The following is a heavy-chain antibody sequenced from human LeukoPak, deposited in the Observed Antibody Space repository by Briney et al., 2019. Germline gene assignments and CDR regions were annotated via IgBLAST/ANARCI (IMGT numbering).Heavy chain of an antibody. CDR2: IYSSGST. Sequence: SETLSLTCTVSGGSISSNYWSWIRQSPGRGLEWIGYIYSSGSTDYNPSLKSRLTISLDTSKNQFSLKLDSVTAADTAVYYCARHIDGDYTSSWYQPYFQYWGQGTLVTVSS. V-gene: IGHV4-59*08. J-gene: IGHJ1*01. CDR3: ARHIDGDYTSSWYQPYFQY. D-gene: IGHD6-13*01. CDR1: GGSISSNY.